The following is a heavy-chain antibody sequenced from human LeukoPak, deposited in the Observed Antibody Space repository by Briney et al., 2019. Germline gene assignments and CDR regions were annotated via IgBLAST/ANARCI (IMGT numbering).Heavy chain of an antibody. J-gene: IGHJ4*02. V-gene: IGHV3-74*01. CDR1: GVTFSVYS. CDR2: INSDGIST. D-gene: IGHD4-17*01. Sequence: PVGTLRLSCAASGVTFSVYSMRSVRQTPGKGVGWVSRINSDGISTSYADSVKGRFTISRDNAKNTLYLQMNSLRADDTAVYYCAKGGATVIDYWGQGTLVTVSS. CDR3: AKGGATVIDY.